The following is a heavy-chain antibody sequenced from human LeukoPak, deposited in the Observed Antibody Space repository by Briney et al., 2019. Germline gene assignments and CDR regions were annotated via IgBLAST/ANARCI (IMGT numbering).Heavy chain of an antibody. CDR3: AKFRSPSSGWFFDY. CDR2: ILGSGRST. D-gene: IGHD6-19*01. V-gene: IGHV3-23*01. CDR1: GFTFSSYA. J-gene: IGHJ4*02. Sequence: GGSLRLSCAASGFTFSSYAMSWVRQAPGKGLEWVSTILGSGRSTYYADSVKGRFTVSRDNSKNTLYLQMNSLTAEDTALYYCAKFRSPSSGWFFDYWGQGTLVTVSS.